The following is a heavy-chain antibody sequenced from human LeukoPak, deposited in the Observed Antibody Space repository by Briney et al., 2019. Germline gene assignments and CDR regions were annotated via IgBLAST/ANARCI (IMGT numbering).Heavy chain of an antibody. J-gene: IGHJ4*02. CDR1: GFTVSSNY. D-gene: IGHD6-13*01. V-gene: IGHV3-53*05. Sequence: PGGSLRLSCAASGFTVSSNYMSWVRQAPGKGLEWVSVIYSGGSTYYADSVKGRFTISRDNSKNTLYLQMNSLRAEDTAVYYCAKDERQQLALRYFDYWGQGTLVTVSS. CDR3: AKDERQQLALRYFDY. CDR2: IYSGGST.